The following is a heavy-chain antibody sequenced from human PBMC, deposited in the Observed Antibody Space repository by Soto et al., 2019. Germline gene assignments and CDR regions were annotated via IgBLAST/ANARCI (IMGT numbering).Heavy chain of an antibody. CDR2: IYYSGST. D-gene: IGHD7-27*01. V-gene: IGHV4-31*03. CDR3: ARAWGLPYYYYYYMDV. CDR1: GGSISSGGYY. J-gene: IGHJ6*03. Sequence: SETLSLTCTVSGGSISSGGYYWSWIRQHPGKGLEWIGYIYYSGSTYYNPSLKSRVTISVDTSKNQFSLKLSSVTAADTAVYYCARAWGLPYYYYYYMDVWGKGTTVTVSS.